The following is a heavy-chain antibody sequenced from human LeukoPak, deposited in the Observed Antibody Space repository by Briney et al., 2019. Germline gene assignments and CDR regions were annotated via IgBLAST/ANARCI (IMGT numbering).Heavy chain of an antibody. CDR1: GGTFSSYA. D-gene: IGHD2-2*01. J-gene: IGHJ5*02. CDR2: IIPILGIA. Sequence: ASVKVSCKASGGTFSSYAISWVRQAPGQGVEWMGRIIPILGIANYAQKFQGRVTITADKSTSTAYMELSSLRSEDTAVYYCARRYAYYWFDPWGQGTLVTVSS. V-gene: IGHV1-69*04. CDR3: ARRYAYYWFDP.